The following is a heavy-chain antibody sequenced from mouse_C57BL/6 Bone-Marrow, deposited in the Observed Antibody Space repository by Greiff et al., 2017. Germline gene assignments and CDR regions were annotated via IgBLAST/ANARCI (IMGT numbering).Heavy chain of an antibody. V-gene: IGHV1-5*01. CDR3: TRFFPYDYDGGYAMDY. D-gene: IGHD2-4*01. J-gene: IGHJ4*01. CDR2: IYPGNSDT. CDR1: GYTFTSYW. Sequence: VQLQQSGTVLARPGASVKMSCKTSGYTFTSYWMHWVKQRPGQGLEWIGAIYPGNSDTSYNQKFKGKANLTAVTSASTAYMELSSLTNEDSAVYYCTRFFPYDYDGGYAMDYRGQGTSVTVSS.